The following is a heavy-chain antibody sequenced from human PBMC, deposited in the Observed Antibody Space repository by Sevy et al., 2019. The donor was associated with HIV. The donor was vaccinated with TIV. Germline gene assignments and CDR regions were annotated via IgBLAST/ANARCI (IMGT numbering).Heavy chain of an antibody. Sequence: GVSLRLSCAASGFTFSSYAMSWVRQAPGKGLEWVSAISGSGGSTYYADSVKGRFTISGDNSKNTLYLQMNSLRAEDTAVYYCAKNGASSYYYYYYGMDVWGQGTTVTVSS. CDR3: AKNGASSYYYYYYGMDV. CDR2: ISGSGGST. V-gene: IGHV3-23*01. J-gene: IGHJ6*02. D-gene: IGHD4-17*01. CDR1: GFTFSSYA.